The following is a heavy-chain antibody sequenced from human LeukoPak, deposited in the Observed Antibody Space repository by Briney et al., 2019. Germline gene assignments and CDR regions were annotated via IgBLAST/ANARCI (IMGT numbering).Heavy chain of an antibody. CDR3: ARADPLGYCSGGSCYSIPDY. V-gene: IGHV3-30*03. J-gene: IGHJ4*02. Sequence: GGSLRLSCAASGFTFSYYGMHWVRQAPGKGLEWVALISYDGINKNYADSVKGRFTISRDNSKTTLYLQMNSLRAEDTAVYYCARADPLGYCSGGSCYSIPDYWGQGTLVTVSS. CDR2: ISYDGINK. D-gene: IGHD2-15*01. CDR1: GFTFSYYG.